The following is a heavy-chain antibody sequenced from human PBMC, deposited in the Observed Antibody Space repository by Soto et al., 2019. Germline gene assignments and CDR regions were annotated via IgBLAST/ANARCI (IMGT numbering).Heavy chain of an antibody. CDR2: ISSGSSTK. J-gene: IGHJ4*02. D-gene: IGHD6-19*01. CDR1: GFTFSSYS. Sequence: GGSLRLSCAASGFTFSSYSMNWVRQAPGKGLEWVSYISSGSSTKYYADSVKGRFTISRDNAKNSLYLQMNSLRDEDTAVYFCARRGIAVAGLDYWGQGTLVTVSS. CDR3: ARRGIAVAGLDY. V-gene: IGHV3-48*02.